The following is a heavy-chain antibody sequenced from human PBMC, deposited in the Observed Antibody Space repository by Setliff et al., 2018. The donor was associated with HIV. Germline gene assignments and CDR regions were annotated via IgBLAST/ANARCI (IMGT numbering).Heavy chain of an antibody. Sequence: SETLSLTCAVSGYSISSGYYWGWIRQPPGKGLEWIGSIYHSGSTNYNPSLKSRVTISINTSKNQFSLKLSSVTAADTAVYYCARDRDIVVVPASPQGYYYYMDVWGKGTTVTVSS. V-gene: IGHV4-38-2*02. CDR1: GYSISSGYY. CDR2: IYHSGST. CDR3: ARDRDIVVVPASPQGYYYYMDV. J-gene: IGHJ6*03. D-gene: IGHD2-2*01.